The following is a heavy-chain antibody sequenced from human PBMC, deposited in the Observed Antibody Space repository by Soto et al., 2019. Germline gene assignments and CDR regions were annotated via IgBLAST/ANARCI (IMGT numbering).Heavy chain of an antibody. V-gene: IGHV3-23*01. J-gene: IGHJ4*02. D-gene: IGHD6-19*01. Sequence: QLLESGGDLVQPGGSLRLSCAASGFIFSNYAMTWVRQAPGKGPEWVSTFTSGGSTYYRDTVKGRFTISRDNSKNTLYLQMNSLRAEDTAVYYCARTDKYNSQSSGWANRFDYWGQGTLVTVSS. CDR3: ARTDKYNSQSSGWANRFDY. CDR2: FTSGGST. CDR1: GFIFSNYA.